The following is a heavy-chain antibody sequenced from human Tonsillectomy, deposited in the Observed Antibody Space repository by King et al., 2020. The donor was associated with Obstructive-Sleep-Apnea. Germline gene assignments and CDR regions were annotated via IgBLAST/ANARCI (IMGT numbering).Heavy chain of an antibody. D-gene: IGHD3-10*01. CDR2: IIPILGIA. CDR1: GGTFSSYA. Sequence: VQLVESGAEVKKPGSSVKVSCKASGGTFSSYAISWVRQAPGQGLEWMGGIIPILGIANYAQKFQGRVTITADKSTSTAYMELSSLRSEDTAVYYCAGAEMLGGIVYYGMDVWGQGTTVTVSS. CDR3: AGAEMLGGIVYYGMDV. J-gene: IGHJ6*02. V-gene: IGHV1-69*09.